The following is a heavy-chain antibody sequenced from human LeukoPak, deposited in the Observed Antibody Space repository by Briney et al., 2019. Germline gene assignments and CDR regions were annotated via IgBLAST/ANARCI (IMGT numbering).Heavy chain of an antibody. J-gene: IGHJ4*02. V-gene: IGHV3-48*04. CDR1: GFTFSTYT. CDR2: ISPASTTI. D-gene: IGHD6-19*01. Sequence: GGSLRLSCAATGFTFSTYTMNWVRQAPGKGLEWVSYISPASTTIFYADSLKGRFTVSRDNAKNSLYLQMNSLRADDTAVYYCARDSDWYSGLFVYWGQGAPVTVSS. CDR3: ARDSDWYSGLFVY.